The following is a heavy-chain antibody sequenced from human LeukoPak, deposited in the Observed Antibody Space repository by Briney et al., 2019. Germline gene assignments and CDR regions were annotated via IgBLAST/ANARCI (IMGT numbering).Heavy chain of an antibody. CDR2: INAYNGST. D-gene: IGHD4-11*01. Sequence: ASVKVSCKVSGNTFTRYAITWVRHAPGQGLERMGWINAYNGSTNYVENLQGRVTMTADTSTSTAYLELTSLRSDDTAVYYCASSGTITRAFDIWGQGTMVTVSS. J-gene: IGHJ3*02. V-gene: IGHV1-18*01. CDR1: GNTFTRYA. CDR3: ASSGTITRAFDI.